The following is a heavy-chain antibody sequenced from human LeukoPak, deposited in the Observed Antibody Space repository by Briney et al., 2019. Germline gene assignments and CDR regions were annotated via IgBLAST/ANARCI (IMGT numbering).Heavy chain of an antibody. V-gene: IGHV4-4*07. Sequence: SETLSLTCTVSGGSISSYYWSWIRQPAGKGLEWIGRIYTSGSTNYNPSLKSRVTISVDKSKNQFSLKLSSVTAADTAVYYCARAEYSSSWYHFDYWGQGTLVTVSS. CDR1: GGSISSYY. CDR3: ARAEYSSSWYHFDY. CDR2: IYTSGST. D-gene: IGHD6-13*01. J-gene: IGHJ4*02.